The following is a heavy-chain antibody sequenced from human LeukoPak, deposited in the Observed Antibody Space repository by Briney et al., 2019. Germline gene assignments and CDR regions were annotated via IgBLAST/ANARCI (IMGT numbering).Heavy chain of an antibody. J-gene: IGHJ5*02. D-gene: IGHD5/OR15-5a*01. Sequence: SETLSLTCTVSGVSVSSGSYFWSWIRQPPGEGPQWIGYIYHDGSTNYSPSLRSRVSISVDTSKNQFSLKLSSVTTADTAVYFCATFFDFWFGPWGQGAQVTVSS. CDR1: GVSVSSGSYF. CDR2: IYHDGST. CDR3: ATFFDFWFGP. V-gene: IGHV4-61*01.